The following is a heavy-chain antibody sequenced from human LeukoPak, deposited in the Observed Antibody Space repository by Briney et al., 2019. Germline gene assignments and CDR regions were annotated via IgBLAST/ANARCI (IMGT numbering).Heavy chain of an antibody. V-gene: IGHV1-46*01. Sequence: ASVKVSCKASGYSFTTYYMHWMRQAPGQGLEWMGTMNPRGGSTNYAQKFQGRVTMIRDPSTSTVYMELSSLRFEDTAVYYCARVDDYGGNSVGYWSQGTLVTVSS. J-gene: IGHJ4*02. D-gene: IGHD4-23*01. CDR3: ARVDDYGGNSVGY. CDR2: MNPRGGST. CDR1: GYSFTTYY.